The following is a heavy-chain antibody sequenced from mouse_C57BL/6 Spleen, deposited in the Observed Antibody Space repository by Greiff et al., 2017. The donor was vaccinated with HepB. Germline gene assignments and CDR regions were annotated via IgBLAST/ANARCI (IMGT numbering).Heavy chain of an antibody. V-gene: IGHV5-17*01. D-gene: IGHD2-1*01. CDR1: GFTFSDYG. J-gene: IGHJ2*01. CDR2: ISSGSSTI. CDR3: ARPGYDGNSFFDY. Sequence: DVQLVESGGGLVKPGGSLKLSCAASGFTFSDYGMHWVRQAPEKGLEWVAYISSGSSTIYYADTVKGRFTISRDNAKNTLFLQMTSLRSEDTAMYYCARPGYDGNSFFDYWGQGTTLTVSS.